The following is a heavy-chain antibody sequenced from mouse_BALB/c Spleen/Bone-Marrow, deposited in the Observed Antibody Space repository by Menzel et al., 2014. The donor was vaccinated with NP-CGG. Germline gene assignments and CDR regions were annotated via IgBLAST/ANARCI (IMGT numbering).Heavy chain of an antibody. CDR3: ARFTYDYDAGGFDY. J-gene: IGHJ2*01. V-gene: IGHV3-2*02. CDR2: ISYSGSS. D-gene: IGHD2-4*01. Sequence: DVKLQESGPGLVKPSQSLSLPCTVTGYSITSDYAWNWIRQFPGNKLEWMGYISYSGSSNYNPSLKSRISITRDTSKNQFFLQLNSVTTEDTATYYCARFTYDYDAGGFDYWGQGTTLTVSS. CDR1: GYSITSDYA.